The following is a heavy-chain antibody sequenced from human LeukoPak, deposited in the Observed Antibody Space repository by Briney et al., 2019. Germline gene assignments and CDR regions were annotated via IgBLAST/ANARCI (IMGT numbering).Heavy chain of an antibody. CDR2: INHSGST. Sequence: SETLSLTCAVYGGSFSGYYWSWIRQPPGKGLEWIGEINHSGSTNYNPSLKSRVTISVDTSKNQFSLKLSSVTAADTAVYYCARGQGRGYYSGMDVWGKGTTVTVSS. D-gene: IGHD3-10*01. CDR1: GGSFSGYY. CDR3: ARGQGRGYYSGMDV. J-gene: IGHJ6*04. V-gene: IGHV4-34*01.